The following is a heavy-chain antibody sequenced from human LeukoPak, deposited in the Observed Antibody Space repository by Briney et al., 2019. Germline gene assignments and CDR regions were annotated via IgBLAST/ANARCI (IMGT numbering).Heavy chain of an antibody. J-gene: IGHJ3*02. CDR1: GFTFSSYW. D-gene: IGHD6-19*01. V-gene: IGHV3-74*01. Sequence: PPGGSLRLSCAASGFTFSSYWMHWVRQAPGKGLVWVSRINTDGSSTSYADSAKGRFTISRDNAKNTLYLQMNSLRAEDTAVYYCARHSLSGWYDAFDIWGQGTMVTVSS. CDR2: INTDGSST. CDR3: ARHSLSGWYDAFDI.